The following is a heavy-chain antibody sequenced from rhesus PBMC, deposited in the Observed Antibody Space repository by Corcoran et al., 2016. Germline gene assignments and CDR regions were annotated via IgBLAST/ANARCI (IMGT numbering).Heavy chain of an antibody. CDR2: IDGNRAST. CDR1: GGSITGYY. V-gene: IGHV4-73*01. D-gene: IGHD6S26*01. Sequence: QVKLQQWGEGLVKPSETLSLTCAVYGGSITGYYWSWIRQPPGKGLEWIGKIDGNRASTNYNPSLTNRITISKAPSKTQFSLKLSSVTAADTAVYYCAREEGRLVTPYFDYWGQGVLVTVSS. J-gene: IGHJ4*01. CDR3: AREEGRLVTPYFDY.